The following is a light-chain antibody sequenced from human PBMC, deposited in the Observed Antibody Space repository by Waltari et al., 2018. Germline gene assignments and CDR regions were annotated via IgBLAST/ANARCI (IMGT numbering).Light chain of an antibody. CDR1: SLRYYY. V-gene: IGLV3-19*01. Sequence: SSELTQDPAVSVALGQTVRITCQGDSLRYYYANWYRQKPGKATLLGMYGKNNRPSGVPDRFSGSYSGDTASVTITGAQAEGEADYCCNSRDSNGNPFVFGPATKVTVL. J-gene: IGLJ1*01. CDR2: GKN. CDR3: NSRDSNGNPFV.